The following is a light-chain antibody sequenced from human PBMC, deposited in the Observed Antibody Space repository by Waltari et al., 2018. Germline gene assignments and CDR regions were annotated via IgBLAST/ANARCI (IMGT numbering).Light chain of an antibody. V-gene: IGLV3-19*01. Sequence: SSELTQDPAVSMALGQTVRITCQGDSLRNYYASWYQQKPGQAPVLVIYGKNNRPSGIPDRFSCSSSGNTASLTITGAQAEDEADYYCNSRDSSGNHVVFGGGTKLTVL. CDR2: GKN. J-gene: IGLJ2*01. CDR1: SLRNYY. CDR3: NSRDSSGNHVV.